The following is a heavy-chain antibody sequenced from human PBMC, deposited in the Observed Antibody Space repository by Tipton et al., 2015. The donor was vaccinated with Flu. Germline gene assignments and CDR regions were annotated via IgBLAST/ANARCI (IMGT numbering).Heavy chain of an antibody. V-gene: IGHV4-4*07. Sequence: TLSLTRNVSGASVTTYSWNWIRQSRGKGLEWIGRKGSRGFTNINPSLESRLAMSVDASKNQFLLRLTSVTAADTAVYYCARDDGDYGSESYHYYYGMDVWGQGTTVTVSS. J-gene: IGHJ6*02. CDR3: ARDDGDYGSESYHYYYGMDV. CDR2: KGSRGFT. CDR1: GASVTTYS. D-gene: IGHD3-10*01.